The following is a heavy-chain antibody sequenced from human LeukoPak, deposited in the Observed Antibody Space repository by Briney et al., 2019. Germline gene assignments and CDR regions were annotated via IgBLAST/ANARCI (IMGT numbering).Heavy chain of an antibody. CDR3: ARANRPNYYYYYGMDV. CDR2: ISGSGGST. CDR1: GFTFSSYA. V-gene: IGHV3-23*01. J-gene: IGHJ6*02. Sequence: PGGSLRLSCAASGFTFSSYAMSWVRQAPGKGLEWVSAISGSGGSTYYADSVKGRFTISRDNAKNSLYLQMNSLRAEDTAVYYCARANRPNYYYYYGMDVWGQGTTVTVSS. D-gene: IGHD1-14*01.